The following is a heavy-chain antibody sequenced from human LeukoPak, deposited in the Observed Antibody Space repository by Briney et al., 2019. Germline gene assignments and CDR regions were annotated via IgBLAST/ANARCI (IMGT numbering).Heavy chain of an antibody. J-gene: IGHJ4*02. D-gene: IGHD2-15*01. CDR2: IYYSGST. CDR1: GGSISSYY. Sequence: SETLSLTCTVSGGSISSYYWSWIRQPPGKGLEWIGYIYYSGSTNYNPSLKSRVTISVDTSKNQFSLKLSSVTAADTAVYYCARAMRESDDIVVVVAAMTPYHFDYWGQGTLVTVSS. V-gene: IGHV4-59*01. CDR3: ARAMRESDDIVVVVAAMTPYHFDY.